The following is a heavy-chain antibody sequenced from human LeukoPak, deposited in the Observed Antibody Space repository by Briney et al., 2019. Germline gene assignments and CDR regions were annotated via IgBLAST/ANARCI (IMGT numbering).Heavy chain of an antibody. J-gene: IGHJ4*02. Sequence: GGSLRLSCAVSGFSLRSYWMHWVRQAPGKGLVGVSRISGDGSMTNYADSVKGRFTISRDNAKNTVYLQMNSLRAEDTAVYYCARYSSSSGGASHYFHYWGQGTLVTVSS. CDR3: ARYSSSSGGASHYFHY. CDR1: GFSLRSYW. D-gene: IGHD6-6*01. CDR2: ISGDGSMT. V-gene: IGHV3-74*01.